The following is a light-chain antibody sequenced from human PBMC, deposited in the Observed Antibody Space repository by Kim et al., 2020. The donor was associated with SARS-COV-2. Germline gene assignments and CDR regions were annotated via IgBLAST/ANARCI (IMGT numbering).Light chain of an antibody. J-gene: IGLJ2*01. CDR2: GNT. Sequence: QSVLTQPPPGSGAPGQRVTISCTGSSSNIGAGYAVHWYQQLPGTAPKLLIHGNTNRPSGAPDRFSGSKSDTSASLAITGLQADDEADYYCQSYDSSLSGVVFGGGTQLTVL. V-gene: IGLV1-40*01. CDR1: SSNIGAGYA. CDR3: QSYDSSLSGVV.